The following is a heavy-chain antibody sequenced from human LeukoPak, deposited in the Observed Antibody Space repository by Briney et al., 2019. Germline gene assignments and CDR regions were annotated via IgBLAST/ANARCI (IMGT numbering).Heavy chain of an antibody. V-gene: IGHV3-30*02. CDR1: GFTFSSYV. Sequence: GGSLRLSCAASGFTFSSYVMHWVRQAPGKGLEWVAFIRYDGSNKYYADSVKGRFTISRDNSKNTLYLQMNSLRAEDTAVYYCASLWFGELFGFDYWGQRTLVTVSS. CDR3: ASLWFGELFGFDY. CDR2: IRYDGSNK. D-gene: IGHD3-10*01. J-gene: IGHJ4*02.